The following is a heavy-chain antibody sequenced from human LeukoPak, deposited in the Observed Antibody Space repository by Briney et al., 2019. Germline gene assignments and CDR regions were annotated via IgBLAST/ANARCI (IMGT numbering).Heavy chain of an antibody. Sequence: GESLRISCKGSGYXFTSNWIGWVRQMPGKGLEWMGNIYLGDSDTRYSPSFQGQVTISADKSISTAYLQWSSLKASDTAMYYCARHVGEYSRSPFDYWGQGTLVTVSS. D-gene: IGHD6-6*01. CDR1: GYXFTSNW. CDR2: IYLGDSDT. CDR3: ARHVGEYSRSPFDY. V-gene: IGHV5-51*01. J-gene: IGHJ4*02.